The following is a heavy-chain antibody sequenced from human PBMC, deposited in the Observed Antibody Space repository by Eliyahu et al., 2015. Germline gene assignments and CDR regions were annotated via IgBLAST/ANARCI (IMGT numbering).Heavy chain of an antibody. D-gene: IGHD4-17*01. V-gene: IGHV3-33*01. CDR3: ARTGHDYGDYEDAFDI. J-gene: IGHJ3*02. CDR1: GFTFSSYG. Sequence: QVQLVESGGGVVQPGRSLRLSCAASGFTFSSYGMHWVRQAPGKGLEWGGVIWYDGSNKYYADSVKGRFTISRDNSKNTLYLQMNSLRAEDTAVYYCARTGHDYGDYEDAFDIWGQGTMVTVSS. CDR2: IWYDGSNK.